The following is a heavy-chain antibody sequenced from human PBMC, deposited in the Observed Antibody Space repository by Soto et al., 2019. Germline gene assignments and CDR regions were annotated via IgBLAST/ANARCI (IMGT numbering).Heavy chain of an antibody. Sequence: SWXRXASGKGLEWVSAISGSGGSTYYADSVKGRFTISRDNSKNTLYLQMNSLRAEYTAVYYCAKDPYSSGPSGYWGQGTLVTVS. D-gene: IGHD6-19*01. CDR3: AKDPYSSGPSGY. J-gene: IGHJ4*02. CDR2: ISGSGGST. V-gene: IGHV3-23*01.